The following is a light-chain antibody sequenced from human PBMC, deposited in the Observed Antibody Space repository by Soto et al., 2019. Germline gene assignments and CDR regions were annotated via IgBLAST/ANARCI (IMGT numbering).Light chain of an antibody. CDR2: ANN. J-gene: IGLJ1*01. V-gene: IGLV1-40*01. CDR3: QSYHTSLTGV. CDR1: SSTIGAGYD. Sequence: QSALTQPPSVSGTPGQTVTISCTGSSSTIGAGYDVHWYQQFPGTAPKLLVFANNNRPAGVPDPFSGSKSGTSASLAITGLQAEDEATYYCQSYHTSLTGVFGTGTKLTVL.